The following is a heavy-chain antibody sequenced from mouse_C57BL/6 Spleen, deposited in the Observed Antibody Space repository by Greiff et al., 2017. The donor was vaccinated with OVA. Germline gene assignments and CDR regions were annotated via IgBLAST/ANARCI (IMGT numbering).Heavy chain of an antibody. CDR2: INPSTGGT. Sequence: VQLQQSGPELVKPGASVKISCKASGYSFTGYYMNWVKQSPEKSLEWIGEINPSTGGTTYNQKFKAKATLTVDKSSSTTYMQLKSLTSEDSAVYYYARTYYSNAWFAYWGQGTLVTVSA. CDR3: ARTYYSNAWFAY. J-gene: IGHJ3*01. CDR1: GYSFTGYY. D-gene: IGHD2-5*01. V-gene: IGHV1-42*01.